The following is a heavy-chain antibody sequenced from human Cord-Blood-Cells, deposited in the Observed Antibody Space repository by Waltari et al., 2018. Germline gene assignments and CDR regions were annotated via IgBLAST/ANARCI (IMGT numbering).Heavy chain of an antibody. CDR2: IYYSGST. D-gene: IGHD3-3*01. V-gene: IGHV4-39*01. J-gene: IGHJ3*02. CDR3: ARHDPTDYDFWSGYAFDI. Sequence: QLQLQASGPGLVKPSETLSLTCTVSGGSIRSSSYYWGWIRQPPGKGLEWIGSIYYSGSTYYNPSLKSRVAISVDTSKNQFSLKLSSVTAADTAVYYCARHDPTDYDFWSGYAFDIWGQGTMVTVSS. CDR1: GGSIRSSSYY.